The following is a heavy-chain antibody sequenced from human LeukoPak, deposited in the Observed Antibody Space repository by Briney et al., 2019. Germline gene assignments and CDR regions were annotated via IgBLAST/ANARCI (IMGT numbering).Heavy chain of an antibody. CDR1: GFTFDDYA. V-gene: IGHV3-9*01. Sequence: PGRSLRLSCAASGFTFDDYAMHWVRQAPGKGLEWVSGISWNSGSIGYADSVKGRFTISRDNSKNTLYLQMNSLRAEDTAVYYCAKDLNVVPRYYFDYWGQGTLVTVSS. CDR2: ISWNSGSI. J-gene: IGHJ4*02. D-gene: IGHD2-21*01. CDR3: AKDLNVVPRYYFDY.